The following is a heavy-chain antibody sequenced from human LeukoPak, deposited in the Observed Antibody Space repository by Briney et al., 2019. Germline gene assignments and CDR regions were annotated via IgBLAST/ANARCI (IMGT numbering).Heavy chain of an antibody. V-gene: IGHV5-51*01. Sequence: GESLKISCKGSGYTFGSYWIGWVRQVPGKGLEWMGIIFPGDSETRYSPSFQGLVTISADESINTAYLQWNSLRASDTAIYYCVRGGGDYVGIFDHWGQGTLVTVSS. J-gene: IGHJ4*02. D-gene: IGHD4-17*01. CDR3: VRGGGDYVGIFDH. CDR2: IFPGDSET. CDR1: GYTFGSYW.